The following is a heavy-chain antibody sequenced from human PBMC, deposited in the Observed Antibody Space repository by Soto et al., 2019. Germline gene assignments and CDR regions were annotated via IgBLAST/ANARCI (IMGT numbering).Heavy chain of an antibody. CDR1: SFTFSSYG. CDR3: ARDKMSRYDFWSGPNYYYGMAV. Sequence: XVCLRLSLAACSFTFSSYGVHCVRPAPGKGLEWVAVIWYDGSNTYYADSVKGRFSISRDNSKNTPYLQMNSLRAEGTAVYYCARDKMSRYDFWSGPNYYYGMAVWGKGTTVPV. J-gene: IGHJ6*04. V-gene: IGHV3-33*01. CDR2: IWYDGSNT. D-gene: IGHD3-3*01.